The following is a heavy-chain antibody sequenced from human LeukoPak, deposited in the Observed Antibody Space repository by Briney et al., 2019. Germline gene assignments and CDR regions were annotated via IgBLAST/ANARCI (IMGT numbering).Heavy chain of an antibody. CDR2: IIPIFGTA. CDR3: ARDEDGVGWFDP. CDR1: GGTFSSYA. J-gene: IGHJ5*02. V-gene: IGHV1-69*05. D-gene: IGHD2-2*01. Sequence: SVKVSCKASGGTFSSYATRWVRQAPGQGLEWMGRIIPIFGTANYAQKFQGRVTITTDESTSTAYMELSSLRSEDTAVYYCARDEDGVGWFDPWGQGTLVTVSS.